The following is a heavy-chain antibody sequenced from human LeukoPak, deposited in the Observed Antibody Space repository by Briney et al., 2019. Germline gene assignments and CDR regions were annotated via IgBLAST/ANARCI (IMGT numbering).Heavy chain of an antibody. CDR1: GGSISSSSYY. CDR3: ARESVNYYGSGSYYKFLPLYYYMDV. CDR2: IYYSGST. D-gene: IGHD3-10*01. Sequence: SETLSLTCTVSGGSISSSSYYWGWIRQPPGTGLEWIGSIYYSGSTYYNPSLKSRVTISVDTSKNQFSLKLSSVTAADTAVYYCARESVNYYGSGSYYKFLPLYYYMDVWGKGTTVTISS. J-gene: IGHJ6*03. V-gene: IGHV4-39*07.